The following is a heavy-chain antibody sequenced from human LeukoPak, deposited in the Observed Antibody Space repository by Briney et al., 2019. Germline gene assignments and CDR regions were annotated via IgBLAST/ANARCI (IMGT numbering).Heavy chain of an antibody. V-gene: IGHV3-74*01. D-gene: IGHD7-27*01. CDR1: GFTFRNHW. CDR3: ARNNWGIDY. Sequence: GGSLRLSCAASGFTFRNHWMHWVRQAPGKWLVWVARINSDGSDTSHADSVEGRFTISRDNAKDTLYLQMNSLRVEDTAVYYCARNNWGIDYWGQGTLVAVSS. J-gene: IGHJ4*02. CDR2: INSDGSDT.